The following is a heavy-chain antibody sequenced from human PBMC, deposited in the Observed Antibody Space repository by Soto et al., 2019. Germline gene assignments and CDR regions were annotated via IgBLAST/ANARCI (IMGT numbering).Heavy chain of an antibody. V-gene: IGHV1-69*06. CDR3: ARSPANSSSSYYYYGMDV. CDR2: ITPIFGTA. J-gene: IGHJ6*02. Sequence: ASVKVSCKASGGTFSSYAISWVRQAPGQGLEWMGGITPIFGTANYAQKFQGRVTITADKSTSTAYMELSSLRSEDTAVYYCARSPANSSSSYYYYGMDVWGQGTTVTVSS. D-gene: IGHD6-6*01. CDR1: GGTFSSYA.